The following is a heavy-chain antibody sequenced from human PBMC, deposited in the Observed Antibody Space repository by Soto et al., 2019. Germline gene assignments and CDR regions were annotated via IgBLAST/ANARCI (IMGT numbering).Heavy chain of an antibody. CDR1: GFTFSIYW. CDR3: ARVHSGGSCYTY. V-gene: IGHV3-7*03. J-gene: IGHJ4*02. D-gene: IGHD2-15*01. CDR2: INQDGSEK. Sequence: VQLVESGGGLVQPGGSLRLSCAASGFTFSIYWMSWVRQAPGKGLEWVANINQDGSEKYYVDSLKGRFTISRDNAKNSLYLQVNSLRAEDTAVYYCARVHSGGSCYTYWGQGTLVTVSS.